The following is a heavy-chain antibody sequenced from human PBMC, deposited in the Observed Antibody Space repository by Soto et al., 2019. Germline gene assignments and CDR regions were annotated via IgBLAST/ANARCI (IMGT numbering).Heavy chain of an antibody. Sequence: QVQLVQSGAEVKKPGASVKVSCKASGYTFTSYGISWVRQAPGQGLEWMGWISAYNGNTNYAQKRQGRVTMTTDTSTSTAYMELRSLRSDDTAVYYCARTFSSGWYDGTGSPWGQGTLATVSS. CDR3: ARTFSSGWYDGTGSP. D-gene: IGHD6-19*01. CDR2: ISAYNGNT. J-gene: IGHJ5*02. V-gene: IGHV1-18*01. CDR1: GYTFTSYG.